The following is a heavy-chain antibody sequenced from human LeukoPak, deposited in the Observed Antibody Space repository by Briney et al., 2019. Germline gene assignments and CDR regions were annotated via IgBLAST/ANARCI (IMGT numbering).Heavy chain of an antibody. CDR2: ISADNGNT. D-gene: IGHD2-2*01. V-gene: IGHV1-18*01. Sequence: ASVKVSCKASGYTYTSYGISWVRQAPGQGLEWMGWISADNGNTNYAQKLQGRVTMTTDTSTSTAYMELRSLRSDDTAVYYCARSIAPLINIVVVPAAIWNYYGMDVWGQGTTVTVSS. CDR1: GYTYTSYG. J-gene: IGHJ6*02. CDR3: ARSIAPLINIVVVPAAIWNYYGMDV.